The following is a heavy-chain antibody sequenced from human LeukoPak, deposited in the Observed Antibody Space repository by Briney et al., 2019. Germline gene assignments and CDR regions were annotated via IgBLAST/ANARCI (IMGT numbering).Heavy chain of an antibody. CDR2: KSYDGSN. Sequence: GGSLRLSCAASGFTFSIYAMHWVRQAPGKGLEWVAVKSYDGSNYYADSVKGRFTISRDNSRDTLYLEMNSLRAEDRAVYYCARANSSAWHNFDFWGQGTLITVSS. J-gene: IGHJ4*02. CDR1: GFTFSIYA. D-gene: IGHD6-19*01. CDR3: ARANSSAWHNFDF. V-gene: IGHV3-30-3*01.